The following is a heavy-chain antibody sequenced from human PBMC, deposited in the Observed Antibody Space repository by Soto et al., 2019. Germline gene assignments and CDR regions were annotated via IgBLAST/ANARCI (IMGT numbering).Heavy chain of an antibody. CDR2: IYRSGGT. Sequence: SSETLSLTCAVSGASISSSNWWNWVRQPPGKGLEWIGEIYRSGGTNYNPSLKSRVTISVDKSKNQFSLKLRSVTAADTAVYYCARDIIAVAAGGFDPWGQGTLVTVSS. V-gene: IGHV4-4*02. CDR3: ARDIIAVAAGGFDP. CDR1: GASISSSNW. J-gene: IGHJ5*02. D-gene: IGHD6-19*01.